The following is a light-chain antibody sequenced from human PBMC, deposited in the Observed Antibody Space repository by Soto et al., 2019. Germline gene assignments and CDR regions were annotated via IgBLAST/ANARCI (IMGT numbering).Light chain of an antibody. CDR1: QSVYNSY. Sequence: EIVLTQSPGTLSLSPGERATLSCRASQSVYNSYLAWYQQKPGQAPRLLIYGASSRATGIPDRFSGSGSGTDFTLTISTMEPEDCAVYYCQQYGDSPYTFGQGTKLEIK. V-gene: IGKV3-20*01. J-gene: IGKJ2*01. CDR3: QQYGDSPYT. CDR2: GAS.